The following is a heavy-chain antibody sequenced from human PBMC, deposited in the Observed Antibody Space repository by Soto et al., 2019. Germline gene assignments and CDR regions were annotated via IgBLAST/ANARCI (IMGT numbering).Heavy chain of an antibody. V-gene: IGHV3-21*01. D-gene: IGHD2-2*01. CDR3: ARGGDIVVVPAAVVDY. CDR1: GFTFSSYS. CDR2: ISSSSSYI. J-gene: IGHJ4*02. Sequence: PGGSLRLSCAASGFTFSSYSMNWVRQAPGKGLEWVSSISSSSSYIYYADSVKGRFTISRDNAKNSLYLQMNSLRAEDTAVYYCARGGDIVVVPAAVVDYWGQGTLVTVSS.